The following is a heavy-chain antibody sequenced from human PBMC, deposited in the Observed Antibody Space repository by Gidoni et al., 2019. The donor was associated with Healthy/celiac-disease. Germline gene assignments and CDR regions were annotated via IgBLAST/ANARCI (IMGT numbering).Heavy chain of an antibody. CDR1: GGSISSSSYY. J-gene: IGHJ3*02. Sequence: HLQLQESGPGLVKPSETLSLPCTVSGGSISSSSYYWGWIRQPPGKGLEWIGSIYYSGSTYCNPYLKSRVTISVDTSKNQFSLKLRSVTAADTAVYYCARRGSPENGFDMWGQGTMVTVSS. CDR2: IYYSGST. V-gene: IGHV4-39*01. CDR3: ARRGSPENGFDM. D-gene: IGHD3-10*01.